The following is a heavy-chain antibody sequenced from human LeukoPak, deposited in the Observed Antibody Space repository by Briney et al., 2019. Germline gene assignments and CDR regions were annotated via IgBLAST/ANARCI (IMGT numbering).Heavy chain of an antibody. V-gene: IGHV3-66*02. J-gene: IGHJ5*02. CDR3: VRDLAATQIWVELDP. CDR2: IYNDGRT. Sequence: GGSLRLSCAASGFTVGDNYMNWVRQAPEKGLEWVSLIYNDGRTFYADSVKGRFTISRDNSKDTLYLQMNSLKSEDTAVYYCVRDLAATQIWVELDPWGQGTLVTVSS. D-gene: IGHD3-10*01. CDR1: GFTVGDNY.